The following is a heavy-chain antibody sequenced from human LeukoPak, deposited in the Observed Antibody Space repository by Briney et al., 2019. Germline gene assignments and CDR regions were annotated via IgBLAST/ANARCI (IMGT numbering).Heavy chain of an antibody. CDR3: AREMGWNYGDY. CDR2: ISGSGGSV. V-gene: IGHV3-23*01. Sequence: GGSLRLSCAASGFTFSSYAMYWVLQAPGKGLEWVSAISGSGGSVYYADSVKGRFTISRDNPKSTLYLQMNSLRAEDTAVYYCAREMGWNYGDYWGQGTLVTVSS. J-gene: IGHJ4*02. D-gene: IGHD1-7*01. CDR1: GFTFSSYA.